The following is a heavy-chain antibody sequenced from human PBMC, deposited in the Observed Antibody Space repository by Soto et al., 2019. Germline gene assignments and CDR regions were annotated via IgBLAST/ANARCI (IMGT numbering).Heavy chain of an antibody. Sequence: PSETLSLTCTVSGASISSYYWSWIRQPPGKGLEWIGCIYYSGSTNYNPSLKSRVTISVDTSKNQFSLKLSSVTAADTAVYYCARHVPYYYDSSGPTHPFDYWGQGTLVTVSS. CDR1: GASISSYY. D-gene: IGHD3-22*01. J-gene: IGHJ4*02. CDR3: ARHVPYYYDSSGPTHPFDY. V-gene: IGHV4-59*08. CDR2: IYYSGST.